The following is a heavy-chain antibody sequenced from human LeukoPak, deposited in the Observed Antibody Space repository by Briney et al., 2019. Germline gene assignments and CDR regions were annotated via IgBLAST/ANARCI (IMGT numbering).Heavy chain of an antibody. CDR2: IIPIFGTA. V-gene: IGHV1-69*13. D-gene: IGHD3-3*01. J-gene: IGHJ4*02. CDR1: GGTFSSYA. Sequence: SVKVSCKASGGTFSSYAISWVRQAPGQGLEWMGGIIPIFGTANYAQKFQGRVTITVDESTSTAYMELSSLRSEDTAVYYCARVVRFLEWLPLSFDYWGQGTLVTVSS. CDR3: ARVVRFLEWLPLSFDY.